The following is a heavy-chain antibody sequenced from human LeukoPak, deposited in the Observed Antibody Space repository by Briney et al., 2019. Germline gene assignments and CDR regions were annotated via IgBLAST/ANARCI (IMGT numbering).Heavy chain of an antibody. CDR3: AKDSNSAGSYYDSSGYYDY. J-gene: IGHJ4*02. Sequence: PGGSLRLSCAASGFTFSNYAMSRVRQAPGKGLEWVSAISGSGGSTYYADSVKGRFTISRDNSKNTLYLQMNSLRAEDTAVYYCAKDSNSAGSYYDSSGYYDYWGQGTLVTVSS. V-gene: IGHV3-23*01. CDR2: ISGSGGST. CDR1: GFTFSNYA. D-gene: IGHD3-22*01.